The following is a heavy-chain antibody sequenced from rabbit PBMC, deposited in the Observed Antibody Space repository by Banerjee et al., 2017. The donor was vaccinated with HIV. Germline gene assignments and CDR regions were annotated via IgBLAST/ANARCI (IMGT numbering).Heavy chain of an antibody. CDR2: IYAGGAGNT. J-gene: IGHJ3*01. V-gene: IGHV1S45*01. Sequence: EESGGDLVKPEGSLTLTCTASGFSFSRSYWICWVRQAPGKGLELIACIYAGGAGNTYYASWAKGRFTISKTSSTTVTLQVTSLTAADTATYFCARTAGNAGDGDACLDLWGQGTLVTVS. CDR3: ARTAGNAGDGDACLDL. D-gene: IGHD6-1*01. CDR1: GFSFSRSYW.